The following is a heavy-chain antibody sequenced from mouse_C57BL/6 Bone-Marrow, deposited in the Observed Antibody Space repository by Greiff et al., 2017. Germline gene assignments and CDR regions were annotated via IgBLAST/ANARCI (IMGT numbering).Heavy chain of an antibody. CDR2: IYPGNSDT. V-gene: IGHV1-5*01. D-gene: IGHD2-4*01. CDR3: TRRLIYYDYDGYFDY. J-gene: IGHJ2*01. CDR1: GYTFTSYW. Sequence: VQLQQSGTVLARPGASVKMSCKTSGYTFTSYWMHWVKQRPGQGLEWIGAIYPGNSDTSYNQKFKGKAKLTAVTSASTAYMELSSLTNEDSAVYYCTRRLIYYDYDGYFDYWGQGTTLTVSS.